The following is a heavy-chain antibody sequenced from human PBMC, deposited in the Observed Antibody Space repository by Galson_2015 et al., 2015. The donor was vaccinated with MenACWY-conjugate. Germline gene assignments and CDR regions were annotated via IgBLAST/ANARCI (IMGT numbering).Heavy chain of an antibody. V-gene: IGHV3-21*01. CDR1: GFTFNTSA. D-gene: IGHD5-12*01. CDR3: ARGYGGYDSY. CDR2: ISSSGSYL. J-gene: IGHJ4*02. Sequence: SLRLSCAASGFTFNTSALIWVRQAPGKGLEWVSSISSSGSYLYYADSVRGRFTISRENTKNSLYLQMDSLRAEDTALYYCARGYGGYDSYWGQGTLVTVSS.